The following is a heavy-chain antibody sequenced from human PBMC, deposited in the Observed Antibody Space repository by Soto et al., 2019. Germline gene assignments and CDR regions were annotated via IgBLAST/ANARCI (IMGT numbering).Heavy chain of an antibody. CDR3: ARGLPLDRDGIAVAGKGVNWFDP. D-gene: IGHD6-19*01. J-gene: IGHJ5*02. CDR1: GGSFSGYY. CDR2: INHSGST. V-gene: IGHV4-34*01. Sequence: SETLSLTCAVYGGSFSGYYWSWIRQPPGKGLEWIGEINHSGSTNYNPSLKSRVTISVDTSKNQFSLKLSSVTAADTAVYYCARGLPLDRDGIAVAGKGVNWFDPWGQGTLVTVSS.